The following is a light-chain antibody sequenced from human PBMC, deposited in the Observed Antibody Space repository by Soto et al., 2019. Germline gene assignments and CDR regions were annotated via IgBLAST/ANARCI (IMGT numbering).Light chain of an antibody. CDR2: KVS. Sequence: DVVMTQSPLSLPVTLGQPASISCRSSQSLLYSDGNTYLNWFQQRPGQSPRRLFYKVSNRDSGVPDRFSAGGSGTDFTLSISRGEAEDVGVYYCMQGVFWPPGRAFGQGTKVEIQ. CDR1: QSLLYSDGNTY. V-gene: IGKV2-30*01. J-gene: IGKJ1*01. CDR3: MQGVFWPPGRA.